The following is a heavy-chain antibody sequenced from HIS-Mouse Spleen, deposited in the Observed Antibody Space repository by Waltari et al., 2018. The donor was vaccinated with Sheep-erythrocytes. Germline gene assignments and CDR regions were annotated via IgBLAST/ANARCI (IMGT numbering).Heavy chain of an antibody. V-gene: IGHV1-8*01. CDR2: MNPHRGNT. J-gene: IGHJ5*02. CDR1: GYTFTSYD. CDR3: ARGIAAAGTDWFDP. Sequence: QVQLVQSGAEVKKPGASVKVSCKASGYTFTSYDINWVRQATGQGLEWMGSMNPHRGNTGYAQKFQGRVTMTRNTSISTAYMELSSLRSEDTAVYYCARGIAAAGTDWFDPWGQGTLVTVSS. D-gene: IGHD6-13*01.